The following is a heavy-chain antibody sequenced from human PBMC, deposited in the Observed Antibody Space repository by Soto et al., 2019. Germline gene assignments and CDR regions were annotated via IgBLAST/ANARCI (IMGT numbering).Heavy chain of an antibody. CDR3: ARREYYYDSSAPFPALFDY. D-gene: IGHD3-22*01. Sequence: GGSLRLSCAASGFTFSNYWMTWVRQAPGKGLEWVANIKEDGREIYYVDSVKGRFTISRDNAKNSLYLQMNSLRAEDTAVYYCARREYYYDSSAPFPALFDYWGQGTLVTVSS. CDR1: GFTFSNYW. V-gene: IGHV3-7*05. J-gene: IGHJ4*02. CDR2: IKEDGREI.